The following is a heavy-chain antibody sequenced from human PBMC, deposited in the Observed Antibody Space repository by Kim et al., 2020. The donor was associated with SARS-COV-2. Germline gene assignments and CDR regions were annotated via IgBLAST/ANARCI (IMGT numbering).Heavy chain of an antibody. CDR2: ISSSSSYT. V-gene: IGHV3-11*05. J-gene: IGHJ6*02. D-gene: IGHD5-12*01. Sequence: GGSLRLSCAASGFTFSDYYMSWVRQAPGKGLEWVSYISSSSSYTNYADSVKGRFTISRDNAKNSLYLQMNSLRAEDTAVYYCARDGYSGYDLYGMDVWGPGTTVTVSS. CDR3: ARDGYSGYDLYGMDV. CDR1: GFTFSDYY.